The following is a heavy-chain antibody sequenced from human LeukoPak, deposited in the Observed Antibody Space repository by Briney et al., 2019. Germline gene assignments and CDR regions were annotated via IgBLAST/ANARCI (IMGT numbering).Heavy chain of an antibody. V-gene: IGHV4-34*01. CDR2: INHSGST. D-gene: IGHD5-18*01. CDR3: ALYSYGPNYFDY. Sequence: SETLSLTCAVYGGSFSGYYWSWIRQPPGKGLEWIGEINHSGSTNYNPSLKSRVTISVDTSKNQLSLKLSSVAAADTAVYYCALYSYGPNYFDYWGQGTLVTVSS. CDR1: GGSFSGYY. J-gene: IGHJ4*02.